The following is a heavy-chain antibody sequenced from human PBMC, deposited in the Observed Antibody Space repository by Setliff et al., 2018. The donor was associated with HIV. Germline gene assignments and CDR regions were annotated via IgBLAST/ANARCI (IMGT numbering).Heavy chain of an antibody. V-gene: IGHV4-39*01. CDR3: ASRIYYYDSSRVLREEGFDP. D-gene: IGHD3-22*01. CDR2: IYYSGTT. Sequence: SETLSLTCTVSGGSISSRNYYWAWIRQPPGKGLEWIGTIYYSGTTHYNPSLNSRVIISVDTSKNQFSLKLNSVTAADTAVYYCASRIYYYDSSRVLREEGFDPWGQGTLVTVSS. CDR1: GGSISSRNYY. J-gene: IGHJ5*02.